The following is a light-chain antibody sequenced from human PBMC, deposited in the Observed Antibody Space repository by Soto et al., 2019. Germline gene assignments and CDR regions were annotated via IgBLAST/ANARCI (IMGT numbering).Light chain of an antibody. V-gene: IGKV3-11*01. J-gene: IGKJ4*01. CDR2: DAF. Sequence: EIVLTQSPATLSLSPGERATISCRASQSVGSYLAWYQQKPGQAPRLLIYDAFSRATGIPARFSGSGSGTDFTLTISSLEPEDFAVYYCQQRSNWPLTFGGGTKVEIK. CDR3: QQRSNWPLT. CDR1: QSVGSY.